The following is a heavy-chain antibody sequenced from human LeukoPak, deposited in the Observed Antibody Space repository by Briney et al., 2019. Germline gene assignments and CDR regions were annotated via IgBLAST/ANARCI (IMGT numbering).Heavy chain of an antibody. V-gene: IGHV4-34*01. J-gene: IGHJ4*02. CDR2: INHSGST. CDR3: ARGSRFGEFPTDY. Sequence: PSETLSLTCAVYGGSFSGYYWSWIRQPPGKGLEWIGEINHSGSTNYNPSLKSRVTISVDTSKNQFSLKLSSVTAADTAVYYCARGSRFGEFPTDYRGQGTLVTVSS. CDR1: GGSFSGYY. D-gene: IGHD3-10*01.